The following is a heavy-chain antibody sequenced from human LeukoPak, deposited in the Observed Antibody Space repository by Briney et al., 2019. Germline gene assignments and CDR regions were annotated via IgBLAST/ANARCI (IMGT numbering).Heavy chain of an antibody. D-gene: IGHD2-21*02. V-gene: IGHV3-53*01. J-gene: IGHJ3*01. Sequence: GGSLRLSCAASGFTVSSNYMSWVRQAPGKGLEWVSVIYSGGSTYYADSVKGRFTISRGNSRSTLFLQMNSLRAEDTAVYFCARVAYYRVTADQITDAFDVWGRGTAVTVSS. CDR2: IYSGGST. CDR3: ARVAYYRVTADQITDAFDV. CDR1: GFTVSSNY.